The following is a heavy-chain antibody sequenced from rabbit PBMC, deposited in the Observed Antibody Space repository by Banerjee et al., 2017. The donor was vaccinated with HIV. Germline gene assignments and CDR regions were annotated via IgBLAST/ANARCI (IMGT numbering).Heavy chain of an antibody. V-gene: IGHV1S40*01. D-gene: IGHD3-1*01. Sequence: QSLEESGGDLVMPVASLTLTCTASGFSFNSNYYMCWVRQAPGKGLEWFACIDTGSSGSTAYASWAKGRFTISKTSSTAVTLQMTSLTAADTATYFCARDGSGAAGFNLWGPGTLVTVS. CDR2: IDTGSSGST. CDR1: GFSFNSNYY. CDR3: ARDGSGAAGFNL. J-gene: IGHJ4*01.